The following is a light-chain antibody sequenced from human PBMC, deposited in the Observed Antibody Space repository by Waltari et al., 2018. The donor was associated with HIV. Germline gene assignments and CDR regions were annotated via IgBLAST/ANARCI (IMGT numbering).Light chain of an antibody. J-gene: IGLJ2*01. CDR1: NIGSIS. CDR2: NDD. CDR3: QVWDNSRDHLV. V-gene: IGLV3-21*02. Sequence: SYVLTQPPSVSVAPGQTARIACGGNNIGSISVPWYQQKTGQAPVLVVDNDDDRPSGIPERFSGSNSGKTATLTISRVEAGDEADYYCQVWDNSRDHLVFGGGTKLTVL.